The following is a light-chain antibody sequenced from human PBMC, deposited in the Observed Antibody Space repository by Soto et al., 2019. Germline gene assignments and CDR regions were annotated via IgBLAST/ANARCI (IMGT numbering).Light chain of an antibody. CDR1: SSNLGANYD. J-gene: IGLJ2*01. CDR2: GNN. V-gene: IGLV1-40*01. CDR3: QSFDTLLNSVV. Sequence: QSVVTQPPSVSGAPGQRVTISCTGSSSNLGANYDVHWYQQFPGTAPKLLIYGNNNRPSGVPDRFSGSKSGTSASLAITGLQAEDEADYYCQSFDTLLNSVVFGGGTKLTVL.